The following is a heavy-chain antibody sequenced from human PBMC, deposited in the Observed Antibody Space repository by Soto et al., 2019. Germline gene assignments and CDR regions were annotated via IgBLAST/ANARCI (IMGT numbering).Heavy chain of an antibody. CDR2: IYYSGST. CDR1: GGSISSYY. J-gene: IGHJ3*02. CDR3: ARGDYYDSSGYGVDI. D-gene: IGHD3-22*01. Sequence: SETLSLTCTVSGGSISSYYWSWIRQPPGKGLEWIGYIYYSGSTNYNPSLKSRVTISVDTSKTQFSLKLSSATAADTAVYYCARGDYYDSSGYGVDIWGQGTMVTVSS. V-gene: IGHV4-59*01.